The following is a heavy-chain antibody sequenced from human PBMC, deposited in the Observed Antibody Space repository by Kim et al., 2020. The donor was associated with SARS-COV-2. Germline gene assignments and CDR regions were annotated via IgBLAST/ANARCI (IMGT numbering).Heavy chain of an antibody. J-gene: IGHJ5*02. D-gene: IGHD1-26*01. CDR3: ARHPVGATPGWFDP. CDR1: GGSISSSSYY. CDR2: IYYSGST. Sequence: SETLSLTCTVSGGSISSSSYYWGWIRQPPGKGLEWIGSIYYSGSTYYNPSLKSRVTISVDTSKNQFSLKLSSVTAADTAVYYCARHPVGATPGWFDPWGQGTLVTVSS. V-gene: IGHV4-39*01.